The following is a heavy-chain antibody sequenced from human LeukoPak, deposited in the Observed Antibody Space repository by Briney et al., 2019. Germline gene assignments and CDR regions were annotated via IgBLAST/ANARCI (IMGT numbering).Heavy chain of an antibody. D-gene: IGHD2-15*01. CDR2: IIPIFGTA. J-gene: IGHJ4*02. CDR1: GGTFSSYA. V-gene: IGHV1-69*01. CDR3: ARPPNCSGGSCYSIYFDY. Sequence: ASVKVSCKASGGTFSSYAISWVRQAPGQGLEWMGGIIPIFGTANYAQKFQGRVTITADESTSTAYMELSSLRSEDTAVYYCARPPNCSGGSCYSIYFDYWGQGTLVTVSS.